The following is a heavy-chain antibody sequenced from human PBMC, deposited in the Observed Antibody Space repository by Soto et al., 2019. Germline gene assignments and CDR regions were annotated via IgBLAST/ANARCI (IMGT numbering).Heavy chain of an antibody. D-gene: IGHD3-3*01. CDR2: INHSGST. Sequence: SETLSLTCAVYGGSFSGYDWSWIRQPPGKGLERIGEINHSGSTNYNPSLKSRVTISVDTSKNQFSLKLSSVTAADTAVYYCARSPRFLEWLIDYWGQGTLVTVSS. CDR1: GGSFSGYD. V-gene: IGHV4-34*01. J-gene: IGHJ4*02. CDR3: ARSPRFLEWLIDY.